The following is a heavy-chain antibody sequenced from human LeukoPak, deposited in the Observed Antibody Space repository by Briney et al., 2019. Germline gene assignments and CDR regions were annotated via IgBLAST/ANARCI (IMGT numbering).Heavy chain of an antibody. J-gene: IGHJ5*02. V-gene: IGHV3-23*01. CDR2: ISGSGVST. D-gene: IGHD6-19*01. CDR1: GFTFSTYA. Sequence: PGGPLSLSWAASGFTFSTYAMSGVRQAPGKGLEWVSAISGSGVSTYNADSVKGRFTISRDNSKITLYLQMNSLRAEDTAVYYCAKDPLAVAGSNWFDPWGQGTLVTVSS. CDR3: AKDPLAVAGSNWFDP.